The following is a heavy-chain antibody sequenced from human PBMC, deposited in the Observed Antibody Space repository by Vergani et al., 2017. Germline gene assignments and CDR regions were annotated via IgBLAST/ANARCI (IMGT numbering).Heavy chain of an antibody. CDR1: GFTLSSYG. CDR3: AKDQFKGLVDYYGMDV. J-gene: IGHJ6*02. CDR2: ISYDGRNK. V-gene: IGHV3-30*18. D-gene: IGHD6-19*01. Sequence: QVQPVESGGGVVQPGRSPRLSCAASGFTLSSYGMHRVRQAPGKGREWVAVISYDGRNKYYADYVKGRFTISRDNSKNTLYLQMNSLRAEDTAVYYCAKDQFKGLVDYYGMDVWGQG.